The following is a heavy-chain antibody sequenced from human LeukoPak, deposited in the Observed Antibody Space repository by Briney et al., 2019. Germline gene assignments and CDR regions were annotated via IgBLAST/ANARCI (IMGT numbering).Heavy chain of an antibody. Sequence: ASVKVSCKASGYTFTSSYMHWVRQAPGQGLEWMGIVNPSGGSTSYAPKFQGRVTMTRDTSTSTVYMELSSLRSEDTAVYYCARDTAAAGTGEEVEFGYWGQGTLVTVSS. CDR2: VNPSGGST. J-gene: IGHJ4*02. D-gene: IGHD6-13*01. CDR3: ARDTAAAGTGEEVEFGY. V-gene: IGHV1-46*01. CDR1: GYTFTSSY.